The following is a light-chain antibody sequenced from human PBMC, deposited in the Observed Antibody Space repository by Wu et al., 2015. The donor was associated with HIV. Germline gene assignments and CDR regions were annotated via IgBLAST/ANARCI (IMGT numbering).Light chain of an antibody. Sequence: EIVLTQSPATLSLSPGERATLSCRASQSVRNYLAWFQQKPGQAPRLLIYDASNRATGIPARFSGSGSGTDFTLTISSLEPEDFALYYCQQCSNWPWTFGQGTKVEFK. CDR3: QQCSNWPWT. V-gene: IGKV3-11*01. J-gene: IGKJ1*01. CDR2: DAS. CDR1: QSVRNY.